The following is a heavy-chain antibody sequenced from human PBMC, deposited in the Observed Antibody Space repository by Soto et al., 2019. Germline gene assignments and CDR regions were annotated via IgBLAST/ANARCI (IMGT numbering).Heavy chain of an antibody. V-gene: IGHV1-18*01. CDR2: ISAYNGNT. Sequence: EASVKVSCKASGYTFTSYGISWVRQAPGQGLEWMGRISAYNGNTNYAQKLQGRVTMTTDTSTSTAYMELRSLRSDDTAVYYCARWGGDTANLVAAFDIWGQGTMVTVSS. CDR3: ARWGGDTANLVAAFDI. CDR1: GYTFTSYG. D-gene: IGHD5-18*01. J-gene: IGHJ3*02.